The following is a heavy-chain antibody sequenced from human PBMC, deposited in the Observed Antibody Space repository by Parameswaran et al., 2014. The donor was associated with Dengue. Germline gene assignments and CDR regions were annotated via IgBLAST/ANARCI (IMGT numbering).Heavy chain of an antibody. CDR3: TRHHISYGYFDY. V-gene: IGHV3-73*01. CDR2: IRSKANSYAT. J-gene: IGHJ4*02. Sequence: VRQMPGKGLEWVGRIRSKANSYATAYAASVKGRFTISRDDSKNTAYLQMNSLKTEDTAVYYCTRHHISYGYFDYWGQGTLVTVSS. D-gene: IGHD3-16*01.